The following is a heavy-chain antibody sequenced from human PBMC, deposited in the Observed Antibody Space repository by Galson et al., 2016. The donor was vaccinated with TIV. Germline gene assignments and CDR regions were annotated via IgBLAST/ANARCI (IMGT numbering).Heavy chain of an antibody. J-gene: IGHJ6*02. CDR1: EFTFSAYA. CDR2: ISYDASNK. V-gene: IGHV3-30*07. D-gene: IGHD1-26*01. Sequence: SLRISCAASEFTFSAYAMHWVRQAPGKGPEWVAIISYDASNKYYADSVKGRFTISRDNSKYTLYLQMNSLRAEDTAVYYCAREGGTYFDSYYYGMVVWGQGTTVTVSS. CDR3: AREGGTYFDSYYYGMVV.